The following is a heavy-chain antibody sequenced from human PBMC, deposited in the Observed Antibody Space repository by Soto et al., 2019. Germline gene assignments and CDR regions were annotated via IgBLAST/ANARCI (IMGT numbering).Heavy chain of an antibody. CDR3: ASGGQGGYSGYGFYYAYGMDV. CDR2: ISISSSYI. V-gene: IGHV3-21*01. CDR1: GFAFSSYS. Sequence: KPGGSLRLSCAASGFAFSSYSMNLVRQSPGKGLEWVSSISISSSYIYYADSVKGRFTISRDNAKNSLYLQMNSLRAEDTAVYYCASGGQGGYSGYGFYYAYGMDVWGQGTRVTVSS. J-gene: IGHJ6*02. D-gene: IGHD5-12*01.